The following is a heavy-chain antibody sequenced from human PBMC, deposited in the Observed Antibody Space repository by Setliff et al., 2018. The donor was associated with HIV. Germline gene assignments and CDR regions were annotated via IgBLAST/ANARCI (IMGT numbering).Heavy chain of an antibody. CDR2: INYSGST. CDR1: SGSFSGYY. Sequence: PSETLSLTCAIYSGSFSGYYWSWIRQHPGKGLEWIGYINYSGSTYYNPSLKSRVTISVDTSKNQFSLKLSSVTAADTAVYYCIIAYSSGWLAPMGFDSWGQGTLVTVSS. CDR3: IIAYSSGWLAPMGFDS. D-gene: IGHD6-19*01. V-gene: IGHV4-34*01. J-gene: IGHJ4*02.